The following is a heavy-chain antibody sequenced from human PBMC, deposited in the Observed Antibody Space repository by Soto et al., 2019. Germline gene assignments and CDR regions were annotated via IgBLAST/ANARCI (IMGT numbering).Heavy chain of an antibody. CDR2: ISAYNGNT. Sequence: ASVKVSCKASGYTFTSYGISWVRQAPGQGLEWMGWISAYNGNTNYAQKLQGRVTMTTGTSTSTAYMELRGLRSDDTAVYYCAREYGRQQLVLNYWGQGTLVTVSS. CDR3: AREYGRQQLVLNY. CDR1: GYTFTSYG. D-gene: IGHD6-13*01. V-gene: IGHV1-18*04. J-gene: IGHJ4*02.